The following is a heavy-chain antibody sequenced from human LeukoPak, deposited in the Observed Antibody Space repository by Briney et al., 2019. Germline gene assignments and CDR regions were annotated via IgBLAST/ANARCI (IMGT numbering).Heavy chain of an antibody. CDR2: IYSGGIT. J-gene: IGHJ4*02. V-gene: IGHV3-66*01. D-gene: IGHD6-13*01. Sequence: PGGSLRLSCAASGFTVSSNYMSWVRQAPGKGLEWVSVIYSGGITYHADAVKGRFTISRDNSKNTLYLQMNSLRAEDTAVYYCTKLNGGYSSSWVDYWGQGTLVTVSS. CDR1: GFTVSSNY. CDR3: TKLNGGYSSSWVDY.